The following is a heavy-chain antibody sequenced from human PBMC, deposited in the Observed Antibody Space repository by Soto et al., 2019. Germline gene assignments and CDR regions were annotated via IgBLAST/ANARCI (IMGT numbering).Heavy chain of an antibody. J-gene: IGHJ6*02. Sequence: SETLSLTCAVSGYSISSGYYWGWIRQPPGKGLEWIGSIYHSGSTYYNPSLKSRVTISVDTSKNQFSLKLSSVTAADTAVYYCARDSAIFGVEDAYGMDVWGQGTTVTVSS. D-gene: IGHD3-3*01. V-gene: IGHV4-38-2*02. CDR2: IYHSGST. CDR1: GYSISSGYY. CDR3: ARDSAIFGVEDAYGMDV.